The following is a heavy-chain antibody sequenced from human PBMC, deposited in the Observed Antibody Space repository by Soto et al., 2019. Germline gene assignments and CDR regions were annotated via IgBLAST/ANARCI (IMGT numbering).Heavy chain of an antibody. V-gene: IGHV3-74*01. CDR2: INPDGTTT. CDR1: EFTFSHYW. CDR3: TKDTFGDMDS. Sequence: EVHLVESGGGLVQPGGSLRLSCADSEFTFSHYWMHWVRQAPGKGLVWVSRINPDGTTTNYADSVKGRFTISSDNAKNTRYLQMNSLRGEDTAMYYCTKDTFGDMDSWGQGPLVNVSS. D-gene: IGHD2-21*02. J-gene: IGHJ4*02.